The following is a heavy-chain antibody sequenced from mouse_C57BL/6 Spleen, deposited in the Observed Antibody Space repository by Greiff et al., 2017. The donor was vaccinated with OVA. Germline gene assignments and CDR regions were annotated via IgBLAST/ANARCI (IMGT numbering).Heavy chain of an antibody. CDR1: GYAFTNYL. CDR3: ARGTGMDY. Sequence: VQLQQSGAELVRPGTSVKVSCKASGYAFTNYLIEWVKQRPGQGLEWIGVINPGSGGTNYNEKFKGKATLTADKYSSTAYMQLSSLTSEDSAVYFCARGTGMDYWGQGTSVTVSS. CDR2: INPGSGGT. V-gene: IGHV1-54*01. J-gene: IGHJ4*01. D-gene: IGHD4-1*01.